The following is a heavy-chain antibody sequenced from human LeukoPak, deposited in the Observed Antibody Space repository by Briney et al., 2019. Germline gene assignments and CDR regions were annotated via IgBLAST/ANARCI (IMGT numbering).Heavy chain of an antibody. CDR1: GGSISSSSSY. CDR3: VRLPTGYPNWFDP. D-gene: IGHD3-9*01. J-gene: IGHJ5*02. Sequence: SETLSLTCTVSGGSISSSSSYWGWIRQPPGKGLEWIGNIFYSGTTYYNPSRKSRVTISLDTSKNQFSLRLSSVTAADTAFYYCVRLPTGYPNWFDPWGQGSLVTVSS. CDR2: IFYSGTT. V-gene: IGHV4-39*01.